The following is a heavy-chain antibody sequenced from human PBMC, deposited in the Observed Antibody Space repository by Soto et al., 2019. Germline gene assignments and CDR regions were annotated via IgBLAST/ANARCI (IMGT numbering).Heavy chain of an antibody. CDR1: GFTISSYW. D-gene: IGHD3-10*01. CDR3: DIAPAGVRNWFDP. CDR2: IKSDGSIT. Sequence: EVQLVESGGGVVQPGESLRLSCAASGFTISSYWMHWVRQAPGKGLVWVSRIKSDGSITNYADSLKGRFTISRDNAKNWVSLQMNNLLAETTAMYYCDIAPAGVRNWFDPWGQGTMVTVSS. J-gene: IGHJ5*02. V-gene: IGHV3-74*01.